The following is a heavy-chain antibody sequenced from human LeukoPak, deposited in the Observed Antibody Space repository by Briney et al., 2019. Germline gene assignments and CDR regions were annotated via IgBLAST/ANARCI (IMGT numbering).Heavy chain of an antibody. CDR1: GFTFDNYA. V-gene: IGHV3-9*01. D-gene: IGHD2-15*01. CDR3: ARDSKYCSGGSCYEGAFDI. CDR2: ISWNTGNI. J-gene: IGHJ3*02. Sequence: GGSLRLSCAAAGFTFDNYAMHWVRQAPGKGLEWVSRISWNTGNIDYADSVKGRFTISRDNAKNSLYLQMNSLRAEDTAVYYCARDSKYCSGGSCYEGAFDIWGQGTMVTVSS.